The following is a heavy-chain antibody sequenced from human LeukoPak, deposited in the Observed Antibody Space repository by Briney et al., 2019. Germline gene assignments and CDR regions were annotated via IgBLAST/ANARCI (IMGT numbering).Heavy chain of an antibody. CDR1: GGSISSYY. Sequence: SETLSLTCTVSGGSISSYYWSWIRQPPGKGLEWIGYIYYSGSTNYNPSLKSRVTISVDTSKNQFSLKLSSVTAADTAVYYCARSDYYGSGSYSEYNWFDPWGQGTLVTVPS. V-gene: IGHV4-59*08. CDR2: IYYSGST. J-gene: IGHJ5*02. CDR3: ARSDYYGSGSYSEYNWFDP. D-gene: IGHD3-10*01.